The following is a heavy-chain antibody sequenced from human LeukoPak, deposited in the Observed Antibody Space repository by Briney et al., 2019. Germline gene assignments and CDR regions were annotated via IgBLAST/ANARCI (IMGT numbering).Heavy chain of an antibody. CDR2: IYYSGST. J-gene: IGHJ4*02. CDR3: ARDPEYSSSSGDY. V-gene: IGHV4-39*07. Sequence: SETLSLTCTVSGGSISSSSYYWGWIRQPPGKGLEWIGSIYYSGSTYYNPSLKSRVTISVDTSKNQFSLKLSSVTAADTAVYYCARDPEYSSSSGDYWGQGTLVTVSS. D-gene: IGHD6-6*01. CDR1: GGSISSSSYY.